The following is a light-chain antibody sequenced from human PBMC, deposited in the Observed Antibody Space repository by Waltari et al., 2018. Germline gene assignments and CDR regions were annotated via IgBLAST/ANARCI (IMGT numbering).Light chain of an antibody. Sequence: DIQMTQSPSTLSASVGDRVTVTCRASQNIGNRFAWYQHKPGKAPNLLIYEASSLEGGAPSRVSGSGSGTGFTLTISSLQPDDFATYYCQQYHTYPWTFGQGTTVEVK. V-gene: IGKV1-5*03. CDR1: QNIGNR. CDR3: QQYHTYPWT. CDR2: EAS. J-gene: IGKJ1*01.